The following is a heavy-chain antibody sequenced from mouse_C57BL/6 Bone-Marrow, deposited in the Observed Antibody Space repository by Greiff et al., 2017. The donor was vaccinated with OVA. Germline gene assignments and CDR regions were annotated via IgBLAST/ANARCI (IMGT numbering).Heavy chain of an antibody. CDR2: INPSNGGT. CDR1: GYTFTSYW. D-gene: IGHD1-1*01. J-gene: IGHJ1*03. V-gene: IGHV1-53*01. Sequence: QVHVKQSGPELVKPGASVKLSCKASGYTFTSYWMHWVKQRPGQGLEWIGNINPSNGGTNYNEKFKSKATLTVDKSSSTAYMQLSSLTSEDSAVYYCARDCSSPRYFDVWGTGTTVTVSS. CDR3: ARDCSSPRYFDV.